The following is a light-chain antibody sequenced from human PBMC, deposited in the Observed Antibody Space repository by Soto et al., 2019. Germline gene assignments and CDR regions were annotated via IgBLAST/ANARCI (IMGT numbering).Light chain of an antibody. CDR1: QTVAKN. J-gene: IGKJ3*01. CDR3: QKYNTWPPPSES. CDR2: GAS. V-gene: IGKV3D-15*01. Sequence: EIVMTQSPAILSVSPGERATLSCRASQTVAKNLAWYQQKPGQPPRLLIYGASTRATGVPARFSGSGSGTEFTLTISSLQSEDCAIYYCQKYNTWPPPSESVGPGTKVDIK.